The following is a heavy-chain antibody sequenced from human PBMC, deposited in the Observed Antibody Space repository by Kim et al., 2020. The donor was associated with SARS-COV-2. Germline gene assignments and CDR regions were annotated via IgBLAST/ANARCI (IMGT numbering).Heavy chain of an antibody. V-gene: IGHV3-7*05. CDR2: IKQDGSET. D-gene: IGHD6-19*01. CDR3: AGGGGWGLDS. J-gene: IGHJ4*02. CDR1: GFTFTTYW. Sequence: GGSLRLSCSASGFTFTTYWMFWVRQAPGKGLEWVATIKQDGSETHYGDSVRGRFTIARNNTKNSVYLQMDRLSDEDTAVYYCAGGGGWGLDSWGQGTLVAVST.